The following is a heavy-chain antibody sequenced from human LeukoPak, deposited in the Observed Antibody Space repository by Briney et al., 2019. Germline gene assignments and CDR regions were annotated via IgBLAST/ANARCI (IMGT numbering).Heavy chain of an antibody. D-gene: IGHD3-22*01. V-gene: IGHV4-4*02. J-gene: IGHJ4*02. CDR2: IYHSGST. CDR3: ASTSITYYYDSSGYYLGY. CDR1: GGSISSSNW. Sequence: SETLSLTCAVSGGSISSSNWWSWVRQPPGKGLEWIGEIYHSGSTNYNPSLKSRVTISVDKSKNQFSLKLSSVTAADTAVYYCASTSITYYYDSSGYYLGYWGQGTLVTVSS.